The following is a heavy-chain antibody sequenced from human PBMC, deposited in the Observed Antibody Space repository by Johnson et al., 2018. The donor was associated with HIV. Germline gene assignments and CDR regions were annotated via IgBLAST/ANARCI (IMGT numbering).Heavy chain of an antibody. V-gene: IGHV3-33*08. D-gene: IGHD3-10*01. J-gene: IGHJ3*02. CDR1: GFTFSSYG. CDR2: IWYDGSNK. CDR3: ARVGYGVLLWFGVDDAFDI. Sequence: QVQLVESGGGLVQPGGSLRLSCAASGFTFSSYGMHWVRQAPGKGLEWVAVIWYDGSNKYYADSVKGRFTISRDNSKNTLYLQMNSLRAEDTAVYYCARVGYGVLLWFGVDDAFDIWGQGTMVTVSS.